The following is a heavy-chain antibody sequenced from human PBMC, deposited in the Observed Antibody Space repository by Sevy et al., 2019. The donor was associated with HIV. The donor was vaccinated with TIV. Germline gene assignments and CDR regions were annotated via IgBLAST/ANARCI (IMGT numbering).Heavy chain of an antibody. Sequence: GGSLRLSCAASGFSLSSSSMNWLRQAPGKGLEWLAYMTRDGKTKYYADFVKGRFTISRDNAQNSLFLQLNSLRDDDTAVYYCARDYSGSYYRFDLWGHGTLVTVSS. J-gene: IGHJ4*01. V-gene: IGHV3-48*02. D-gene: IGHD1-26*01. CDR2: MTRDGKTK. CDR3: ARDYSGSYYRFDL. CDR1: GFSLSSSS.